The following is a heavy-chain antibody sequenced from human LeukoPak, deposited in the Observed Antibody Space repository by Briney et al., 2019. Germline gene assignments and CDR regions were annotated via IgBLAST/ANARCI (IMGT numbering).Heavy chain of an antibody. Sequence: ETLSLTCTVSGDSMNTYYWNWIRQPPGKGLEWIGYIYNRESTNYNPSLKGRVTISIDTSKNQFSLKLISVTPADTAVYYCARRNWYFDYWGQGTLVTVSS. CDR2: IYNREST. V-gene: IGHV4-59*01. D-gene: IGHD1-20*01. CDR3: ARRNWYFDY. CDR1: GDSMNTYY. J-gene: IGHJ4*02.